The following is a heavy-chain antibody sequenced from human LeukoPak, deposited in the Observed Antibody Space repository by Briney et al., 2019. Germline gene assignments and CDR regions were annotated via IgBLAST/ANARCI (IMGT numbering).Heavy chain of an antibody. CDR3: ISSGNYAY. J-gene: IGHJ4*02. V-gene: IGHV3-74*01. Sequence: GGSLRLSCAASGFTFSFHWRHWVRQAPGKGLVWVSRIDTDGSTTHYADSVKGRFTISRDNAKNTLFLQMSSLRAEDTAVYYCISSGNYAYWGQGTLVTVSS. D-gene: IGHD3-10*01. CDR1: GFTFSFHW. CDR2: IDTDGSTT.